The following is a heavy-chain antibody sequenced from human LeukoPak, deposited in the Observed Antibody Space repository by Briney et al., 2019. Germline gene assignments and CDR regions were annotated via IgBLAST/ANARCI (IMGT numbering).Heavy chain of an antibody. Sequence: GASVKVSCKASGYTFTGYYMYWVRQAPGQGLEWMGWINPNGGGTNYAQKFQGRVTMTRDTSISTAYMELSRLRSDDTAVYYCARVDLTGRYNYYMDVWGKGTTVTVSS. CDR1: GYTFTGYY. CDR2: INPNGGGT. J-gene: IGHJ6*03. CDR3: ARVDLTGRYNYYMDV. D-gene: IGHD1-14*01. V-gene: IGHV1-2*02.